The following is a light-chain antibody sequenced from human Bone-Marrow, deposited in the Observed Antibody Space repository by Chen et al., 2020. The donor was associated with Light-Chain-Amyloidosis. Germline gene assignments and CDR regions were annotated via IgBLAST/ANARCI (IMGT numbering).Light chain of an antibody. J-gene: IGKJ1*01. Sequence: EIVMTQSPATLSVSPGERATLSCRASQSVSSNLAWYQQKPGQAPRLLIYGASTRATGIPARFSGSGSGTDFTLTISSLEPEDFAVYYCQQRSSWPRTFGQGTKVEIK. CDR3: QQRSSWPRT. V-gene: IGKV3-15*01. CDR2: GAS. CDR1: QSVSSN.